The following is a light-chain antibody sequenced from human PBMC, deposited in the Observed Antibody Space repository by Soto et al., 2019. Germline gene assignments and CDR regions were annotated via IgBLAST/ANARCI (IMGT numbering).Light chain of an antibody. J-gene: IGKJ5*01. CDR1: QSISSDH. CDR3: QQFGSSLPIT. V-gene: IGKV3-20*01. CDR2: GAS. Sequence: EIVLTQSPGILSLSPGERATLACRASQSISSDHLAWYQQRPGQSPRLLIYGASSRTTGVPDRFSGSGSGTDFTLTISRLEPEDFAVYYCQQFGSSLPITFGQGTRLEIK.